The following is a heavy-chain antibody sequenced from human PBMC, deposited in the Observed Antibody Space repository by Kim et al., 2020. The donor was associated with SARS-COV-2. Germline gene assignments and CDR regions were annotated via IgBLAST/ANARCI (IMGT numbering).Heavy chain of an antibody. CDR3: TTASRQTEGAFDI. CDR2: IKSKTDGGTT. CDR1: GFTFTNAW. J-gene: IGHJ3*02. Sequence: GGSLRLSCAASGFTFTNAWMSWVRQAPGKGLEWVGRIKSKTDGGTTDYAAPVKGRFTISRDDSKNTVYLQMSSLKTEDTAVYSCTTASRQTEGAFDIWGQGTMVTVSS. V-gene: IGHV3-15*01.